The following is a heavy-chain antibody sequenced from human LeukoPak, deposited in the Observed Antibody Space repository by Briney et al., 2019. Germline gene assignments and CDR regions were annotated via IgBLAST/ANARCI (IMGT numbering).Heavy chain of an antibody. CDR1: GFTFSSYS. CDR2: ISSSSSTI. CDR3: ARDFNTAYDYVWGSYRPFDY. J-gene: IGHJ4*02. D-gene: IGHD3-16*02. V-gene: IGHV3-48*01. Sequence: GSPRLSCAASGFTFSSYSMNWVRQAPGKGLEWVSYISSSSSTIYYADSVKGRFTISRGNAKNSLYLQMNSLRAEDTAVYYCARDFNTAYDYVWGSYRPFDYWGQGTLVTVSS.